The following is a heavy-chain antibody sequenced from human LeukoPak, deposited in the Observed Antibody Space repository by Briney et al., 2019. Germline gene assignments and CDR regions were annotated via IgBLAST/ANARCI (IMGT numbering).Heavy chain of an antibody. CDR1: GGSIISSSYY. J-gene: IGHJ4*02. Sequence: PSETLSLTCTVSGGSIISSSYYWGWIRQPPGKGLEWIGTISYTGNTYYNPSLKSRVTISVDTSKNQFSLKLSSVTAADTAVYYCARGTRGIWGQGTLVTVSS. V-gene: IGHV4-39*07. CDR3: ARGTRGI. CDR2: ISYTGNT.